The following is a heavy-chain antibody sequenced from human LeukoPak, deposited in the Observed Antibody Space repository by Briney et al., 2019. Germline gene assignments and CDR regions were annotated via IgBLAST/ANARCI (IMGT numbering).Heavy chain of an antibody. CDR3: AKDSRATPIFTFGDY. CDR2: ISGSGGST. V-gene: IGHV3-23*01. Sequence: PGGSLRLSCAASGFTFSSYAMSWVRQAPGKGLEWVSAISGSGGSTYYADSVKGRFTISRDNSKNTLYLQMNSLRAEDTAVYYRAKDSRATPIFTFGDYWGQGTLVTVSS. CDR1: GFTFSSYA. D-gene: IGHD3-10*01. J-gene: IGHJ4*02.